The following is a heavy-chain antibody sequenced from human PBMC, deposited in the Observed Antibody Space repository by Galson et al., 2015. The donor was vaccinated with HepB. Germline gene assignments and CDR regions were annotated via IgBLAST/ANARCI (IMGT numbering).Heavy chain of an antibody. CDR2: IKKDVSDR. V-gene: IGHV3-7*05. CDR1: GFTFSNYW. J-gene: IGHJ4*02. CDR3: AKGRGWYTGFDS. Sequence: SLRLSCAVSGFTFSNYWMSWVRQAPGKGLEWVANIKKDVSDRRYVDSVKGRFTISRDNSNSRLYLQMTSVTADDTATYYCAKGRGWYTGFDSWGQGALVTVSS. D-gene: IGHD6-19*01.